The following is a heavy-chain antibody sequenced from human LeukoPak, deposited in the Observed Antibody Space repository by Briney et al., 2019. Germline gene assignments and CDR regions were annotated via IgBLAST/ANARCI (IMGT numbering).Heavy chain of an antibody. J-gene: IGHJ3*02. Sequence: SETLYLTCTVSGGSISSYYWSWLRQPPGEGLEWIGYIYYSGSTNYNPSLESRVTISLDTSKNKFSLKLSSVTAADTAVYYCARDRRTSSTPNDAFDIWGQGTMVTVSS. CDR2: IYYSGST. CDR1: GGSISSYY. D-gene: IGHD6-13*01. V-gene: IGHV4-59*01. CDR3: ARDRRTSSTPNDAFDI.